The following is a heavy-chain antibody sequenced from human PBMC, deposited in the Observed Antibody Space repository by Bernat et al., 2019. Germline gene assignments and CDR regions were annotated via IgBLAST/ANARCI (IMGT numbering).Heavy chain of an antibody. D-gene: IGHD6-19*01. V-gene: IGHV3-30-3*01. CDR2: ISYDGSNK. J-gene: IGHJ6*02. CDR1: GFTFSSYA. CDR3: AGDVSISGWYVGPYYYYGMDV. Sequence: QVQLVESGGGVVQPGRSLRLSCAASGFTFSSYAMHWVRQAPGKGLEWVAVISYDGSNKYYADSVKGRFTISRDNSKNTLYLQMNSLRAEDTAVYYCAGDVSISGWYVGPYYYYGMDVWGQGTTVTVSS.